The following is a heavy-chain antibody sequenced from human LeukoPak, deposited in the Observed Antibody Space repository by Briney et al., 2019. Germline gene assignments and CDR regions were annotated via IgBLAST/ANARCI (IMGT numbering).Heavy chain of an antibody. J-gene: IGHJ4*02. D-gene: IGHD5-18*01. V-gene: IGHV3-23*01. CDR3: ASSTSGYSYGYFDY. CDR1: GFTFSSYA. CDR2: ISISGGST. Sequence: GGSLRLSCAASGFTFSSYAMSWVRQAPGKGLEWVSTISISGGSTYYADSVKGRFTISRDNAKNSLYLQMNSLRAEDTAVYYCASSTSGYSYGYFDYWGQGTLVTVSS.